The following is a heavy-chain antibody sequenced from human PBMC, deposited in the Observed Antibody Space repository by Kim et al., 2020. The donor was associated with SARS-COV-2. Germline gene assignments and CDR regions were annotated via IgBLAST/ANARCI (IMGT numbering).Heavy chain of an antibody. V-gene: IGHV4-39*01. J-gene: IGHJ4*02. CDR3: ARYVTYYGSGSYLLPPGY. Sequence: SETLSLTCTVSGGSISSSSYYWGWIRQPPGKGLEWIGSIYYSGSTYYNPSLKSRVTISVDTSKNQFSLKLSSVTAADTAVYYCARYVTYYGSGSYLLPPGYWGQGTLVTVSS. CDR2: IYYSGST. D-gene: IGHD3-10*01. CDR1: GGSISSSSYY.